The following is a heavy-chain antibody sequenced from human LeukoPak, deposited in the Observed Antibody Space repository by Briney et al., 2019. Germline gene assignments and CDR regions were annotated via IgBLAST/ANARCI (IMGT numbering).Heavy chain of an antibody. D-gene: IGHD6-19*01. CDR2: IIPIFGTA. Sequence: SVKVSCKASGDTFSSYAISWVRQAPGQGLEWMGGIIPIFGTANYAQKFQGRVTITADESASTAYMELSSLRSEDTAVYYCARGRMAGTYVFDYWGQGTLVTVSS. CDR3: ARGRMAGTYVFDY. J-gene: IGHJ4*02. V-gene: IGHV1-69*13. CDR1: GDTFSSYA.